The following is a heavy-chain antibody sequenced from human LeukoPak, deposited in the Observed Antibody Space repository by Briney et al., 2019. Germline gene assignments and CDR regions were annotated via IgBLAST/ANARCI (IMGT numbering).Heavy chain of an antibody. J-gene: IGHJ4*02. CDR3: ARDMNPLYRIFDY. CDR2: IGASGGST. Sequence: QPGGSLRLSCATSGFTFSSYAMSWVRQAPGKGLEWVSGIGASGGSTYYADSVKGRFTISRDNSKNTLYLQMNSLRAEDTAVYYCARDMNPLYRIFDYWGQGTLVTVSS. V-gene: IGHV3-23*01. CDR1: GFTFSSYA. D-gene: IGHD2-2*01.